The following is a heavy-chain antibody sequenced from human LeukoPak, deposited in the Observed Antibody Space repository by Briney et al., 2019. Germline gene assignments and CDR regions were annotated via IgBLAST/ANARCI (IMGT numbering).Heavy chain of an antibody. Sequence: GASVKVSCKASGYTFTGYYMHWVRQAPGQGLEWMGWINPNSGGTNYAQKFQGRVTMTRDTSISTAYMELSRPRSDDTAVYYCARARIAVAGATIDYWGQGTLVTVSS. CDR1: GYTFTGYY. V-gene: IGHV1-2*02. J-gene: IGHJ4*02. CDR2: INPNSGGT. CDR3: ARARIAVAGATIDY. D-gene: IGHD6-19*01.